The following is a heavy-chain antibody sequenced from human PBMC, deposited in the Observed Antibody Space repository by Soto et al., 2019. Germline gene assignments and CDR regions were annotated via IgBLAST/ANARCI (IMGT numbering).Heavy chain of an antibody. V-gene: IGHV4-59*01. CDR3: SRGGRTVTTDPFDD. CDR2: IYDSGST. D-gene: IGHD4-17*01. J-gene: IGHJ4*02. Sequence: SRTLSLTCTVSGGSISSYYWSWILQRPGKGLEWIGYIYDSGSTNYNTSLKSRVTISVDTSKNHCSMKLISLTAADTAVYYCSRGGRTVTTDPFDDGGQGSLVTVSS. CDR1: GGSISSYY.